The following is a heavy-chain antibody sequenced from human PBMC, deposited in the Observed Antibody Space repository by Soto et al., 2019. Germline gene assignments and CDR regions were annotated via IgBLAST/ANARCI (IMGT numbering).Heavy chain of an antibody. Sequence: LGLSCAASGFPFSSYGMHWVRQAPGKGLEWVAVISYDGSNKYYADSVKGGFTISRDNSKNTLYLQMNSLRAEDTAVYYCAKEGGSYYGIYYYYGMDVWGQGTTVTVSS. V-gene: IGHV3-30*18. CDR3: AKEGGSYYGIYYYYGMDV. CDR2: ISYDGSNK. D-gene: IGHD1-26*01. CDR1: GFPFSSYG. J-gene: IGHJ6*02.